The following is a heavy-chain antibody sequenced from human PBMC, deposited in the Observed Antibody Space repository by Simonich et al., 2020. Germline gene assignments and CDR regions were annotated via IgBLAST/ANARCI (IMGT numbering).Heavy chain of an antibody. D-gene: IGHD1-1*01. CDR3: ARQLNDFDI. Sequence: EVQLVQSGAEVKKPGESLKISCKGYGYSFTSYWFGWGRQMPGKRLEWMGNNYPGDSDTRYSPAFQGQVTISADKSISTAYLQWSSLKASDTAMYYCARQLNDFDIWGQGTMVTVSS. J-gene: IGHJ3*02. CDR2: NYPGDSDT. V-gene: IGHV5-51*01. CDR1: GYSFTSYW.